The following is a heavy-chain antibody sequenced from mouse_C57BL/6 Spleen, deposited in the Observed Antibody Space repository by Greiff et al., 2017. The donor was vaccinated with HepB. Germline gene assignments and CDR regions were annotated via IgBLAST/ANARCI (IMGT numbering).Heavy chain of an antibody. CDR2: INPNNGGT. CDR3: ARSWDYDGRSYNYYAMDY. Sequence: EVQLQQSGPELVKPGASVKISCKASGYTFTDYYMNWVKQSHGKSLEWIGDINPNNGGTSYNQKCKGKATLTVDKSSSTAYMELRSLTSEDSAVYYCARSWDYDGRSYNYYAMDYWGQGTSVTVSS. V-gene: IGHV1-26*01. CDR1: GYTFTDYY. J-gene: IGHJ4*01. D-gene: IGHD1-1*01.